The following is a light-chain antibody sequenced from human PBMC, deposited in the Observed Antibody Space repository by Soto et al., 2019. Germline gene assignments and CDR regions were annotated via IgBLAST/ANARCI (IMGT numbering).Light chain of an antibody. Sequence: DIQMTQSPSTLSASVGDRVTITCRASQSISFWLAWYQQKPGSAPNLLIYDASTLGGGVPSRFSGSGSGTEFTLTIGDLQPDDFASDYCQQDNSCPLTGGGGTRVEIK. V-gene: IGKV1-5*01. CDR3: QQDNSCPLT. J-gene: IGKJ4*02. CDR1: QSISFW. CDR2: DAS.